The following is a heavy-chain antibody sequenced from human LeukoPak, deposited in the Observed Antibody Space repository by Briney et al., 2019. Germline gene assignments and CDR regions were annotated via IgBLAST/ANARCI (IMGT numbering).Heavy chain of an antibody. CDR2: IGRSGSDT. CDR1: GFTFSSYA. V-gene: IGHV3-23*01. CDR3: AKDDGSGSYNDY. D-gene: IGHD3-10*01. Sequence: GGSLRLSCAASGFTFSSYAMSWVRQAPGKGLQWVSTIGRSGSDTYYADSMKGRFTISRDNSKYTLFLQMNNLRAEDTAVYYCAKDDGSGSYNDYWGQGTLVTVSS. J-gene: IGHJ4*02.